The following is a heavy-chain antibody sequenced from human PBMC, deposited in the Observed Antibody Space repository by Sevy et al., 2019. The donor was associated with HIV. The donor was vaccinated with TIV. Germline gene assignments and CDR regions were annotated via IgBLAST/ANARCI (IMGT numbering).Heavy chain of an antibody. V-gene: IGHV3-9*01. CDR2: ISSNGGYK. Sequence: GGSLRLSCAASAFTLDDYAMNWVRQAPGKGLEWVSGISSNGGYKGYAGSVKGRFTMSRDNAKKSLYLQMNSLRVEDTALYYGVSGSDRLLTTYFDLWGQGTLVTVSS. D-gene: IGHD3-16*02. CDR1: AFTLDDYA. CDR3: VSGSDRLLTTYFDL. J-gene: IGHJ4*02.